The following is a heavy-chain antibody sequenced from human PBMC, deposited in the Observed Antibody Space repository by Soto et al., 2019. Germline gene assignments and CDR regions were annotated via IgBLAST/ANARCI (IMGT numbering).Heavy chain of an antibody. CDR3: GGGCSGGSCHPGAIDY. V-gene: IGHV1-18*03. D-gene: IGHD2-15*01. Sequence: QVQLVQSGAEVKKPGASVKVSCKASGYTLTSYGISWVRQAPGQGLEWMGWISAYNGNTNYTQKLQGRVTMTTDTSTRTGYMELRSVRSDDMAVYYCGGGCSGGSCHPGAIDYWGQGTLVTVSS. CDR2: ISAYNGNT. CDR1: GYTLTSYG. J-gene: IGHJ4*02.